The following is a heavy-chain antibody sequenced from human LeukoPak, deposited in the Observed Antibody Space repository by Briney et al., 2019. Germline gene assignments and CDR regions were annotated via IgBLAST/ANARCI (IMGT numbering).Heavy chain of an antibody. D-gene: IGHD4/OR15-4a*01. CDR1: GFTFSSYA. CDR2: ISSNGGST. CDR3: ARDRSANSRVYYFDY. V-gene: IGHV3-64D*09. J-gene: IGHJ4*02. Sequence: PGGSLRLSCAASGFTFSSYAMHWVRQGPGKGLEYVSVISSNGGSTYYADSVKGRFTISRDNSKNTLYLQMSSLRAEDTAVYYCARDRSANSRVYYFDYWGQGTLVTVSS.